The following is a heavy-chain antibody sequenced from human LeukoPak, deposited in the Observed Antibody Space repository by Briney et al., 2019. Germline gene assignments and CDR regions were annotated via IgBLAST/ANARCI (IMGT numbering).Heavy chain of an antibody. CDR2: IWYDGSNK. J-gene: IGHJ5*02. CDR1: GFTFSSYG. V-gene: IGHV3-33*01. D-gene: IGHD3-22*01. CDR3: ARGRGYYDSSGYPNWFDP. Sequence: SGGSLRLSCAASGFTFSSYGMHWVRQAPGKGLEWVAVIWYDGSNKYYADSVKGRFTISRDNSKNTLYLQMNSLRAEDTAVYYCARGRGYYDSSGYPNWFDPWGQGTLVTVSS.